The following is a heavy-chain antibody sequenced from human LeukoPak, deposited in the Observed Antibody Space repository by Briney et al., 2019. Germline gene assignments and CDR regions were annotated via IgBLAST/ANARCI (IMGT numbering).Heavy chain of an antibody. CDR2: IYYSGST. CDR3: ARERIPGAGRGWFDP. CDR1: GGSISSGDSF. Sequence: PSETLSLTCTVSGGSISSGDSFWTWIRQPPGKGLDWIGYIYYSGSTYYNPSLRGRVTISIDTSKNQFSLKMSSVTAADTAVYYCARERIPGAGRGWFDPWGQGTLVTVSS. D-gene: IGHD6-13*01. J-gene: IGHJ5*02. V-gene: IGHV4-30-4*01.